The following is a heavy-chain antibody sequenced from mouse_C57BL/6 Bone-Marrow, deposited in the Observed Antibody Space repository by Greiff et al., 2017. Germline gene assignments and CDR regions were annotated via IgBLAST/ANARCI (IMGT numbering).Heavy chain of an antibody. CDR1: GFTFSDYY. CDR2: ISNGGGST. D-gene: IGHD2-5*01. J-gene: IGHJ4*01. CDR3: ARRGYSNYDAMDY. V-gene: IGHV5-12*01. Sequence: EVHLVESGGGLVQPGGSLKLSCAASGFTFSDYYMYWVRQTPEKRLEWVAYISNGGGSTYYPDTVKGRFTISRDNAKNTLYLQMSRLKSEDTAMYYCARRGYSNYDAMDYWGQGTSVTVSS.